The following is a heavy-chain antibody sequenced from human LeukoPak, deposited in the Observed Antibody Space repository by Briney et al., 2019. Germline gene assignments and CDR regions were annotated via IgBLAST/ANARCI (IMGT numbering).Heavy chain of an antibody. V-gene: IGHV4-39*01. D-gene: IGHD5-18*01. CDR1: GGSISSSSYY. CDR2: IYYSGST. Sequence: PSETLSLTCTVSGGSISSSSYYWGWIRQPPGKGLEWIGSIYYSGSTYYNPSLKSRVTISVDTSKNQFSLKLSSVTAADTAVCYCARDGYSYGYVWVDAFDIWGQGTMVTVSS. J-gene: IGHJ3*02. CDR3: ARDGYSYGYVWVDAFDI.